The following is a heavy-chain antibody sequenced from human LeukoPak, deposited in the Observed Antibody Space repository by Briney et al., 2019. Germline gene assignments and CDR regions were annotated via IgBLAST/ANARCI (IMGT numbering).Heavy chain of an antibody. CDR3: AKDLTEYSSSLGLDY. CDR2: ISGSGGST. Sequence: GGSLRPSFAAPGFTLSSYAISWVRKAPGKGLNWVSAISGSGGSTYYADSVKGRFTISRDNSKNTLYLQMNSLRAEDTAVYYCAKDLTEYSSSLGLDYWGQGTLVTVSS. J-gene: IGHJ4*02. D-gene: IGHD6-6*01. CDR1: GFTLSSYA. V-gene: IGHV3-23*01.